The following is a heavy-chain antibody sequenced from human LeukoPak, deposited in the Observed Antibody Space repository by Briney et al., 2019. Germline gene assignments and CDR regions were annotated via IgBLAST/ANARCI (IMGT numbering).Heavy chain of an antibody. V-gene: IGHV3-23*01. CDR1: GFTFSSYA. CDR3: AKGASSSWSADYYYYYMDV. J-gene: IGHJ6*03. CDR2: ISGSGGST. Sequence: PGGSLRLSCAASGFTFSSYAMSWVRQAPGKGLEWVSAISGSGGSTYYADSVKGRFTISRDNSKNTLYLQMNSLRAEDTAVYYCAKGASSSWSADYYYYYMDVWGKGTTVTVSS. D-gene: IGHD6-13*01.